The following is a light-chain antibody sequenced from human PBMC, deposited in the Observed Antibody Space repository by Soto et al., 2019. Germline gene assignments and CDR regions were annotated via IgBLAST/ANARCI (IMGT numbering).Light chain of an antibody. Sequence: ASQSVSNRYLAWYQQKHGQAPRTLIYGASSRATGIPDRFSGNESATDGTRLLSRHPCEAGPAYAGQQSGTASWTFGRGTKVDIK. CDR2: GAS. J-gene: IGKJ1*01. V-gene: IGKV3-20*01. CDR3: QQSGTASWT. CDR1: QSVSNRY.